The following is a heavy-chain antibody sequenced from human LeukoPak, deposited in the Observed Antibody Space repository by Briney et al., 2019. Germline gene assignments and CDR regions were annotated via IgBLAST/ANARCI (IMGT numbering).Heavy chain of an antibody. D-gene: IGHD5-18*01. CDR3: ARGNSLDY. J-gene: IGHJ4*02. Sequence: PGGSLRLACAASALTLSTYWMTWVRQAPAKGLEWVANIKQDASERYYVDSVKGRFTISRDNAKNSLFLQMNSLRADDTAVYYCARGNSLDYWGQGTLVTVSS. CDR2: IKQDASER. V-gene: IGHV3-7*04. CDR1: ALTLSTYW.